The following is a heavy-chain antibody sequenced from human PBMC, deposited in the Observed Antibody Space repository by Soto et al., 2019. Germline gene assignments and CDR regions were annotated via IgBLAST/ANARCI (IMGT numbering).Heavy chain of an antibody. CDR2: ISSSSSYT. V-gene: IGHV3-11*06. CDR3: ARVQVLLWFGELFLAGIDV. D-gene: IGHD3-10*01. CDR1: GFTFSDYY. J-gene: IGHJ6*02. Sequence: PVGSLRLSCAASGFTFSDYYMSWIRQAPGKGLEWVSYISSSSSYTNYADSVKGRFTISRDNAKNSLYLQMNSLRAEDTAVYYCARVQVLLWFGELFLAGIDVWGQGATVTVSS.